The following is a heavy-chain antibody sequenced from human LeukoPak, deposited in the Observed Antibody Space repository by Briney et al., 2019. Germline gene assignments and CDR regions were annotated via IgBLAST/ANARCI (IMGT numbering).Heavy chain of an antibody. D-gene: IGHD3-22*01. CDR2: IYYTGST. CDR3: AREARSGYYDYWYFDL. J-gene: IGHJ2*01. CDR1: GGSISISNFY. Sequence: SETLSLTCTVSGGSISISNFYWGWIRQPPGKGLEWIGSIYYTGSTYYNPSLKSRVTISVDTSKNQFSLKLSSVTAADTAVYYCAREARSGYYDYWYFDLWGRGTLVTVSS. V-gene: IGHV4-39*07.